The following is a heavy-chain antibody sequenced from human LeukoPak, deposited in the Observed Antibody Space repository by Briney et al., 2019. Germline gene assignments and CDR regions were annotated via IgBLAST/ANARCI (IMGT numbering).Heavy chain of an antibody. CDR1: GGSFSSGSYY. J-gene: IGHJ4*02. Sequence: SETLSLTCTVSGGSFSSGSYYWSWIRQPPGKGLEWIGYIYYSGSTNYNPSLKSRVTISVDTSKNQFSLKLSSVTAADTAVYYCARSVVGATGEVPFDYWGQGTLVTVSS. D-gene: IGHD1-26*01. V-gene: IGHV4-61*01. CDR3: ARSVVGATGEVPFDY. CDR2: IYYSGST.